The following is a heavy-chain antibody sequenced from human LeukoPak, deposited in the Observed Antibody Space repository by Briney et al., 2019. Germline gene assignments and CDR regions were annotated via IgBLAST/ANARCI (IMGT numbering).Heavy chain of an antibody. CDR2: IYHSGST. J-gene: IGHJ6*03. CDR3: ARRNYYYYMDV. CDR1: GYSISSGYY. Sequence: PSETLSLTCTVSGYSISSGYYWGWIRQPPGKGLVWIGSIYHSGSTYYNPSLKSRVTISVGASKNQFSLKLSSVTAADTAVYYCARRNYYYYMDVWGKGTTVTVSS. V-gene: IGHV4-38-2*02.